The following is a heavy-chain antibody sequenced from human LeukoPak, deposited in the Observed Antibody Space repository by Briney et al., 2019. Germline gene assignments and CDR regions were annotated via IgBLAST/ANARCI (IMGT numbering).Heavy chain of an antibody. V-gene: IGHV3-21*04. CDR2: ISSSSSYI. CDR3: AKKSGYCSSTSCYDYYYGMDV. D-gene: IGHD2-2*03. J-gene: IGHJ6*02. CDR1: GFTFSSYS. Sequence: GGSLRLSCAASGFTFSSYSMNWVRQAPGKGLEWVSSISSSSSYIYYADSVKGRFTISRDNAKNSLYLQMNSLRAEDTAVYYCAKKSGYCSSTSCYDYYYGMDVWGQGTTVTVSS.